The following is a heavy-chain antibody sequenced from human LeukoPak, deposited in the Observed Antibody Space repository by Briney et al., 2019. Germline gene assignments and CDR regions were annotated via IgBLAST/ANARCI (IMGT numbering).Heavy chain of an antibody. Sequence: GGSLRLSCAASGFTFSSYSMNWVRQAPGKGLEWVSSIISSSSYIYYADSVKGRFTISRDNAKNSLYLQMNSLRAEDTAVYYCARACPPFRYFDWLLSGSGMDVWGQGTTVTVSS. J-gene: IGHJ6*02. V-gene: IGHV3-21*01. CDR2: IISSSSYI. CDR3: ARACPPFRYFDWLLSGSGMDV. CDR1: GFTFSSYS. D-gene: IGHD3-9*01.